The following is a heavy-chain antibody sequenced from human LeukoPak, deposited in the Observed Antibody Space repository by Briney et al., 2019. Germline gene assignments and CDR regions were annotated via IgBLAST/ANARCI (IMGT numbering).Heavy chain of an antibody. CDR1: GFTFSSYW. J-gene: IGHJ4*02. V-gene: IGHV3-74*01. CDR3: ARGGIEGPFDY. Sequence: GRSLRLSCAASGFTFSSYWMHWVRQAPGKGLVWVSRINTDGSSTRYADSVKGRFTISRDHAKNTLYLQMTSLRAEDTAVYYCARGGIEGPFDYWGQGTLVTVSS. CDR2: INTDGSST.